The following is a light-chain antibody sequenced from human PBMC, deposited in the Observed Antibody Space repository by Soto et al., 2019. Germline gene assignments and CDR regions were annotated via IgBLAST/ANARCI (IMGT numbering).Light chain of an antibody. V-gene: IGLV3-21*02. CDR2: DDS. CDR1: NIGSKS. CDR3: QVWDGRTGQVV. Sequence: SYELTQSPSVSVAPGQTARITCGGKNIGSKSVHWYQQKPGQAPVLVVYDDSDRPSGIPERFSGSDSGNTATLTISGVEAGDEGEYYCQVWDGRTGQVVFGGGTKLTVL. J-gene: IGLJ2*01.